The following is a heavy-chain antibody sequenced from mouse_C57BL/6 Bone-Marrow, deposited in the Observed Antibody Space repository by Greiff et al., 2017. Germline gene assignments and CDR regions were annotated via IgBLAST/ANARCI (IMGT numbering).Heavy chain of an antibody. CDR3: ARKGYSNSFAY. CDR1: GYAFSSSW. V-gene: IGHV1-82*01. D-gene: IGHD2-5*01. J-gene: IGHJ3*01. Sequence: VQLQQSGPELVKPGASVKISCKASGYAFSSSWMNWVKQRPGKGLEWIGRIYPGDGDTNYNGKFKGKATLTADKSSSTAYMQLSSLTSEDSAVYFCARKGYSNSFAYWGQGTLVTVSA. CDR2: IYPGDGDT.